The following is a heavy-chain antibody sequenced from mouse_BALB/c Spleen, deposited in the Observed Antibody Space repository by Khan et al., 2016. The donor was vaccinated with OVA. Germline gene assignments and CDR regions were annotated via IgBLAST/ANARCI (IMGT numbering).Heavy chain of an antibody. CDR1: GFSLTSYG. D-gene: IGHD1-1*01. Sequence: QVQLMESGPGLVAPSQTLSITCTVSGFSLTSYGVHWVRQPPGKGLEWLGVIWAGGSTNHNSALMSRLSISNDNSKSQALFKMNSLQTDDTARYYCARTFYCGAWFAYWGQGTRVTVSA. CDR3: ARTFYCGAWFAY. J-gene: IGHJ3*01. V-gene: IGHV2-9*02. CDR2: IWAGGST.